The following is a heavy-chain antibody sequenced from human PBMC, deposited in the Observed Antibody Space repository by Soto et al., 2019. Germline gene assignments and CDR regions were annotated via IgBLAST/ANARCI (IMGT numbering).Heavy chain of an antibody. Sequence: PGGSLRLSCAASGFTFSSYGMHWVRQAPGKGLEWVAVIWYDGSNKYYADSVKGRFTISRDNSKNTLYLQMNSLRAEDTAVYYCARDMDTAMVTPYWFDPWGQGTLVTVSS. D-gene: IGHD5-18*01. CDR2: IWYDGSNK. V-gene: IGHV3-33*01. CDR1: GFTFSSYG. CDR3: ARDMDTAMVTPYWFDP. J-gene: IGHJ5*02.